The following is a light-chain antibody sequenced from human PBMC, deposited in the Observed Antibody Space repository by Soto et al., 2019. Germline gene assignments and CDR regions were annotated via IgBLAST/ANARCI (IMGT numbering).Light chain of an antibody. V-gene: IGLV2-8*01. Sequence: QSVLTQPPSASGSPGQSVTISCTGTSSDVGGYNYVSWYQQHPGKAPKLMIYEVSKRPSGVPDRFSGSKSGNTASLTVFGLQAEDEADYYCSSYAGSNNVFGTGTKVTVL. CDR1: SSDVGGYNY. CDR3: SSYAGSNNV. CDR2: EVS. J-gene: IGLJ1*01.